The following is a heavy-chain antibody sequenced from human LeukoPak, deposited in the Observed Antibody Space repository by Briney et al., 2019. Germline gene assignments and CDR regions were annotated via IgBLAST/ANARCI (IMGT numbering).Heavy chain of an antibody. V-gene: IGHV3-53*01. J-gene: IGHJ6*03. Sequence: PGGSLRLSCTVSGFTVSSNSMSWVRQAPGKGLEWVSFIYSDNTHYSDSVKGRFTISRDNSNNTLYLQMNSLRAEDTAVYYCARDRGGTVMVYTRGKDYYYMDVWGKGTTVTVSS. D-gene: IGHD2-8*01. CDR2: IYSDNT. CDR3: ARDRGGTVMVYTRGKDYYYMDV. CDR1: GFTVSSNS.